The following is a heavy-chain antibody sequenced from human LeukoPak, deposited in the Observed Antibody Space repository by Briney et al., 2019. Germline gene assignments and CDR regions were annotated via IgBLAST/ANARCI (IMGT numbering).Heavy chain of an antibody. Sequence: PGGSLRLSCAASGFTFSNAWMSWVRQAPGKGLEWFGRIKSKTDGGTTDYAAPVKGRFTISRDDSKNTLYLQMNSLKTEDTAVYYCTTVLLWFGELIGWGQGTLVTVSS. CDR2: IKSKTDGGTT. CDR3: TTVLLWFGELIG. D-gene: IGHD3-10*01. CDR1: GFTFSNAW. J-gene: IGHJ4*02. V-gene: IGHV3-15*01.